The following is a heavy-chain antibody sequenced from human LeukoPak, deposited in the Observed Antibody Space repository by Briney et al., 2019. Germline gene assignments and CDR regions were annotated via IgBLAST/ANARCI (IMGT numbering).Heavy chain of an antibody. CDR1: GYTFINYG. V-gene: IGHV1-18*01. CDR3: ARGRGSSWYGGIYYYYMDV. J-gene: IGHJ6*03. CDR2: ISVFNGNT. Sequence: GASVKVSCKASGYTFINYGLSWVRQAPGQGLEWMGRISVFNGNTNYAQKFQGRVTMTTDTSTSTAYMELRSLRSDDTAVYYCARGRGSSWYGGIYYYYMDVWGKGTTVTVSS. D-gene: IGHD6-13*01.